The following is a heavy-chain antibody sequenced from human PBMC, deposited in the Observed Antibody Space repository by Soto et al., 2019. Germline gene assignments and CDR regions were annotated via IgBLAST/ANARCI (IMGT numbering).Heavy chain of an antibody. D-gene: IGHD3-10*01. V-gene: IGHV3-23*01. CDR2: ISGSGGST. CDR3: AKAMVRGAVDYYGMDV. J-gene: IGHJ6*02. Sequence: PGGSLRLSCAASGFTFSSYAMSWVCQAPGKGLEWVSAISGSGGSTYYADSVKGRFTISRDNSKNTLYLQMNSLRAEDTAVYYCAKAMVRGAVDYYGMDVWGQGTTVTVSS. CDR1: GFTFSSYA.